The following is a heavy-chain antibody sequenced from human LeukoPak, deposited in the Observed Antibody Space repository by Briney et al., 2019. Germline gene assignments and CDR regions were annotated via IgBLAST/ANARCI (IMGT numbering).Heavy chain of an antibody. CDR3: ARRVEDLRYYYMDV. CDR2: IYHSGST. V-gene: IGHV4-4*02. J-gene: IGHJ6*03. CDR1: GGSISSSNW. D-gene: IGHD2-15*01. Sequence: SGTLSLTCAVSGGSISSSNWWSWVRQPPGKGLEWIGEIYHSGSTNYNPSLKSRVTISVDKSKNQFSLKLSSVTAADTAVYYCARRVEDLRYYYMDVWGKGTTVTISS.